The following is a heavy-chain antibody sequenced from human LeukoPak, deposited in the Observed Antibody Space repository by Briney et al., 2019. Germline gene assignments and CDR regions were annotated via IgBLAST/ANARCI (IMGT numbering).Heavy chain of an antibody. CDR2: IYTSGST. CDR1: GGSISSGSYY. CDR3: ARSRRDLGYCSSTSCYYYYYMDV. D-gene: IGHD2-2*01. Sequence: SETLSLTCTVSGGSISSGSYYWSWIRQPAGKGLEWIGRIYTSGSTKYNPSLESRVTISVDTSKNQFSLKLSSVTAADTAVYYCARSRRDLGYCSSTSCYYYYYMDVWGKGTTVTVSS. V-gene: IGHV4-61*02. J-gene: IGHJ6*03.